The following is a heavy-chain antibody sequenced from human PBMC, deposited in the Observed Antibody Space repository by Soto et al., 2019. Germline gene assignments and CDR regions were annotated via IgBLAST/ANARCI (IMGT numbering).Heavy chain of an antibody. Sequence: QVQLVQSGAEVKEPGSSVKVSCKASGGGNLRDYRTTWVRRAPGQGLEWMGGIIPKLGSANYAQNFQGRVTVTADESTNTVSMELRSLRSDSTAVYSCARGGDGYNFGVFYWGQGIPVTVSS. D-gene: IGHD2-21*01. J-gene: IGHJ4*02. CDR3: ARGGDGYNFGVFY. CDR1: GGGNLRDYR. V-gene: IGHV1-69*01. CDR2: IIPKLGSA.